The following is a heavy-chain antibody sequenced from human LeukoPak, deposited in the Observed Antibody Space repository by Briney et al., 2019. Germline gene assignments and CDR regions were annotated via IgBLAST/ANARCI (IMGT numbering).Heavy chain of an antibody. CDR1: GFTFSSYA. CDR2: ISGSGGST. Sequence: GGSLRLSCAASGFTFSSYAMSWVRQAPGKGLEWVSAISGSGGSTYYADSVKGRFTISRDNSKNTLYLQMNSLRAEDTAVCYCAKFLPTHIVAANYYFDYWGQGTLVTVSS. V-gene: IGHV3-23*01. J-gene: IGHJ4*02. D-gene: IGHD2-21*01. CDR3: AKFLPTHIVAANYYFDY.